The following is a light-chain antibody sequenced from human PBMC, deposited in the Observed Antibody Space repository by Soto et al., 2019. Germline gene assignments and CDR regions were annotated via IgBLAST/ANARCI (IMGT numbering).Light chain of an antibody. J-gene: IGKJ1*01. CDR1: QSISSY. Sequence: DIQMTQSPSSLSASVGDRVTITCRASQSISSYLNWYQQKPGKAPKLLIYAASSLQSGVPSRFSGSGSGTDFTLTISSLQPEDFATYYGQQSYSTPPWTFGQGTNVDIK. V-gene: IGKV1-39*01. CDR3: QQSYSTPPWT. CDR2: AAS.